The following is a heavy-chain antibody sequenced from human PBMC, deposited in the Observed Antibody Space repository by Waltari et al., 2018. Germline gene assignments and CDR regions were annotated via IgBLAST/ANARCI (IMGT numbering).Heavy chain of an antibody. Sequence: EVHLVASGGGLVQPGESLKLSCAAPGFTFRTYNMNWVRQAPGKGLELVSYISSTTTTYYADYVKGRFTISRDNAKNSLYLQMNSLRAEDTALYYCARGRNGYIQDVFDIWGQGTMVSVSS. V-gene: IGHV3-48*01. CDR3: ARGRNGYIQDVFDI. D-gene: IGHD5-12*01. J-gene: IGHJ3*02. CDR2: ISSTTTT. CDR1: GFTFRTYN.